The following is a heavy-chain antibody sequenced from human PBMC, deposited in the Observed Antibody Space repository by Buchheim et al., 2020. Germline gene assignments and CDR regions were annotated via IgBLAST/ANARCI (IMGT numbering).Heavy chain of an antibody. J-gene: IGHJ6*02. V-gene: IGHV4-61*02. CDR3: ARETGEGYCSGGSCYSPFVYYGMDV. Sequence: QVQLQESGPGLVKPSQTLSLTCTVSGGSISSGSYYWSWIRQPAGKGLEWIGRIYTSGSTNYNPSLKSRVTISVATSKNQLPLKLGSVTAADTAVYYCARETGEGYCSGGSCYSPFVYYGMDVWGQGTT. D-gene: IGHD2-15*01. CDR2: IYTSGST. CDR1: GGSISSGSYY.